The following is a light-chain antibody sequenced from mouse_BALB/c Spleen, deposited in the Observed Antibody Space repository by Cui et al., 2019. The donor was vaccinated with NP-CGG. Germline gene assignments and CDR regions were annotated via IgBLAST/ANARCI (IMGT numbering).Light chain of an antibody. J-gene: IGLJ1*01. CDR2: GTN. V-gene: IGLV1*01. Sequence: AVVAKQASATTSPGETVTLTCRSSNGPVTTSNYANWVQEKSDHLFTGLIGGTNNRVPGVPARFSGSLIGDKAALTITGAQTEDEAIYFCALWYSNHWVFDGGTKLTVL. CDR3: ALWYSNHWV. CDR1: NGPVTTSNY.